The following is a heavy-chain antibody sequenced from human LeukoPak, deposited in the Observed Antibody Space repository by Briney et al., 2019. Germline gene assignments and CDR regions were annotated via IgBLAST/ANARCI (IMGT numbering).Heavy chain of an antibody. Sequence: GGSLRLSCAASGLTFSSYSMNCVRQAPGKGLEWVSSISSSSSYIYYADSVKGRFTISRDNAKNSLYLQMNSLRAEDTAVYYCARGGYDSSGYFGGSYGMDVWGQGTTVTVSS. CDR2: ISSSSSYI. CDR3: ARGGYDSSGYFGGSYGMDV. CDR1: GLTFSSYS. V-gene: IGHV3-21*01. D-gene: IGHD3-22*01. J-gene: IGHJ6*02.